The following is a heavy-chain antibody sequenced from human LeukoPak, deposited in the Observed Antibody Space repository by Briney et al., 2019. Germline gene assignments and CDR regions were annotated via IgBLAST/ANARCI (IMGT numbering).Heavy chain of an antibody. D-gene: IGHD3-9*01. V-gene: IGHV1-2*02. CDR1: GYTFTGYY. CDR3: ARDLRYYDILAGPDYGMDV. J-gene: IGHJ6*02. CDR2: INPNSGGT. Sequence: ASVKVSCKASGYTFTGYYMHWVRQAPGQGLEWMGWINPNSGGTNYAQKFQGRVTMTRDTYISTAYMELSRLRSDDTAVYYCARDLRYYDILAGPDYGMDVWGQGTTVTVSS.